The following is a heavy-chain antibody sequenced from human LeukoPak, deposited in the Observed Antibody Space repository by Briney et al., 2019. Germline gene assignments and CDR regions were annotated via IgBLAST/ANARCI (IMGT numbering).Heavy chain of an antibody. CDR2: ISYDGSNE. CDR1: GFTFSSYV. V-gene: IGHV3-30*04. J-gene: IGHJ5*02. Sequence: GGSLRLSCAASGFTFSSYVMHWVRQAPGKGLEWVAIISYDGSNEYYADSVKGRFTISRDNSKNTLYLQMNSLRAEDTAVYYCARVKYYYDSSGYWYNWFDPWGQGTLVTVSS. D-gene: IGHD3-22*01. CDR3: ARVKYYYDSSGYWYNWFDP.